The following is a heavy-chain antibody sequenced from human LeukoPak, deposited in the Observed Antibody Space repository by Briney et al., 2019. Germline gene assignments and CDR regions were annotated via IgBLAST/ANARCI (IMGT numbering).Heavy chain of an antibody. J-gene: IGHJ4*02. D-gene: IGHD3-16*01. Sequence: SETLSLTCTVSGGSISSSSYYWGWIRQPPGKGLEWIGSIYYSGSTYYNPSLKSRVTISVDTSKNQFSLKLSSVTAADTAVYYCARHYDYVLGSSYYFDYWGQGTLVTVSS. CDR1: GGSISSSSYY. CDR3: ARHYDYVLGSSYYFDY. V-gene: IGHV4-39*01. CDR2: IYYSGST.